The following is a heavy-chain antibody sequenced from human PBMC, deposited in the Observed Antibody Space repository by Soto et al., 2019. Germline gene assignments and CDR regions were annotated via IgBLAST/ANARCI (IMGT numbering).Heavy chain of an antibody. D-gene: IGHD3-3*01. CDR1: GYSFTSYW. J-gene: IGHJ6*02. V-gene: IGHV5-51*01. CDR3: ARSEAEYYYGMDV. Sequence: GESLKISCKGSGYSFTSYWIGWVRQMPGKGLEWMGIIYPGDSDTRYSPSFQGQVTISADKSISTAYLQWSSLKASDTAMYYCARSEAEYYYGMDVWGQGTTVTVSS. CDR2: IYPGDSDT.